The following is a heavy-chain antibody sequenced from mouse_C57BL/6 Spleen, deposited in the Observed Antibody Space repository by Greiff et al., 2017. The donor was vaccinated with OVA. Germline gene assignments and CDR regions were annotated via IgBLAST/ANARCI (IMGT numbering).Heavy chain of an antibody. CDR1: GYTFTDYY. J-gene: IGHJ3*01. D-gene: IGHD3-3*01. V-gene: IGHV1-26*01. CDR3: ARAVFAY. Sequence: VQLQQSGPELVKPGASVKISCKASGYTFTDYYMNWVKQSHGKSLEWIGDINPNNGGTSYNQKFKGKATLTVDQSSSTAYMELRSLTSEDSAVYYCARAVFAYWGQGTLVTVSA. CDR2: INPNNGGT.